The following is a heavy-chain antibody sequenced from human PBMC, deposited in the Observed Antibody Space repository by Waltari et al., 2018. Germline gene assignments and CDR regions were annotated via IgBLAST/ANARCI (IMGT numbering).Heavy chain of an antibody. CDR2: ISSSSSYI. V-gene: IGHV3-21*01. D-gene: IGHD6-6*01. J-gene: IGHJ4*02. CDR3: ARSIVPRSGFDY. CDR1: GFTFSSHS. Sequence: EVQLVESGGGLVKPGGSLRISCADSGFTFSSHSMNWVRQAPGKGREWVSSISSSSSYIYYADSVKGRFTISRDNAKNSLYLQMNSLRAEDTAVYYCARSIVPRSGFDYWGQGTLVTVSS.